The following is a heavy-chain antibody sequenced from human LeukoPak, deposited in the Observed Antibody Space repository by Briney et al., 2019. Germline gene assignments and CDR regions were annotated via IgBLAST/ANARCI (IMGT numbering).Heavy chain of an antibody. CDR2: ISWNSGSI. Sequence: GRSLRLSRAASGFTFDDYAMHWVRRAPGKGLEWVSGISWNSGSIGYADSVKGRFTISRDNAKNSLYLQMNSLRAEDTALYYCAKGLDYDILTAWFDDWGQGTLVTVSS. D-gene: IGHD3-9*01. J-gene: IGHJ4*02. V-gene: IGHV3-9*01. CDR1: GFTFDDYA. CDR3: AKGLDYDILTAWFDD.